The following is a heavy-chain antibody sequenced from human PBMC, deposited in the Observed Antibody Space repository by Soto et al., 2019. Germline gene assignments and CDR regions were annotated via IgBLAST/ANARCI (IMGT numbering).Heavy chain of an antibody. CDR1: GGSISRIHY. CDR3: ATPSASTYFQDTRGWYFDL. CDR2: MSNSGST. D-gene: IGHD2-15*01. J-gene: IGHJ2*01. V-gene: IGHV4-39*01. Sequence: QVQLQESGPGLVKPSETLALACTVSGGSISRIHYLGWIRQTPGKGLEWIASMSNSGSTYTNPSLKSRVTISVDTSKNQFSLKLNSLTAADTAVYYCATPSASTYFQDTRGWYFDLWGRGTLVTVSS.